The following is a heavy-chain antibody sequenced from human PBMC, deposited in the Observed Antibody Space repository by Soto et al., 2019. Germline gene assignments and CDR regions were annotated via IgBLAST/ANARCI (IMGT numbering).Heavy chain of an antibody. V-gene: IGHV3-23*01. CDR1: GFPFSSYA. CDR2: ISGSGGST. Sequence: PGGSLRLSCAASGFPFSSYAMSWVRQAPGKGLEWVSAISGSGGSTYYADSVKGRFTISRDNSKNTLYLQMNSLRAEDTAVYYCADYDYIWGSYRPLDYWGQGTLVTVSS. CDR3: ADYDYIWGSYRPLDY. J-gene: IGHJ4*02. D-gene: IGHD3-16*02.